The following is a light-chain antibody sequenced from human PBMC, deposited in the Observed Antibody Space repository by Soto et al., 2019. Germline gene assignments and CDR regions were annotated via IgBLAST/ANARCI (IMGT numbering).Light chain of an antibody. CDR3: HQRSRWRRT. J-gene: IGKJ2*02. V-gene: IGKV3-11*01. CDR1: ESISSTS. Sequence: EIVLTQSPATLSLSPGERATLSCRASESISSTSLTSLQHRPSQAPRLLIYDVSTRAPGIPARFSGSGSGTDFTLTISNLEPEDFAVYYGHQRSRWRRTLGQGTKL. CDR2: DVS.